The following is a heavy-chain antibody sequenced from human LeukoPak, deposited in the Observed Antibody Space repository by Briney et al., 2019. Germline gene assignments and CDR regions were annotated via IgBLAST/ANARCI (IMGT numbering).Heavy chain of an antibody. J-gene: IGHJ4*02. CDR1: GYSFTSYW. CDR3: ARQPLVRDCGGDCEFDY. CDR2: IDPSDSET. D-gene: IGHD2-21*02. V-gene: IGHV5-10-1*01. Sequence: RGESLKISCKGFGYSFTSYWISWVRQMPGKGLEWMGRIDPSDSETNYSPSFQGHVTISADKSISTAYLQWSSLKASDTAMYYCARQPLVRDCGGDCEFDYWGQGTRVSVSS.